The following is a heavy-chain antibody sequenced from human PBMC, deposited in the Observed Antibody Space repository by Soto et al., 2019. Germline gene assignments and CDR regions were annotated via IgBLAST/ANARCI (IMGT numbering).Heavy chain of an antibody. J-gene: IGHJ4*02. V-gene: IGHV4-38-2*01. CDR2: IYLGGTT. D-gene: IGHD3-10*01. CDR1: GYSITSSSF. CDR3: ARPRPNFGAVDS. Sequence: QVQLQESGPGLVKPSETLSLTCAVSGYSITSSSFWGWIRQPPGKGLEWIGSIYLGGTTHYDPSLKSRVTISVDTSRNEFSLKLTSVTAADTAVYYCARPRPNFGAVDSWGQGALVTVST.